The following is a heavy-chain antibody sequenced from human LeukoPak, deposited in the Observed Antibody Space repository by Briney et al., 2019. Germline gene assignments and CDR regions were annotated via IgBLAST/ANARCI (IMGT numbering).Heavy chain of an antibody. CDR3: ARHGLWTTVTTLYY. D-gene: IGHD4-17*01. CDR2: IIPIFGTA. Sequence: ASVKVSCKASGYTFTSYYMHWVRQAPGQGLEWMGGIIPIFGTANYAQKFQGRVTITADESTSTAYMELSSLRSEDTAVYYCARHGLWTTVTTLYYWGQGTLVTVSS. CDR1: GYTFTSYY. J-gene: IGHJ4*02. V-gene: IGHV1-69*13.